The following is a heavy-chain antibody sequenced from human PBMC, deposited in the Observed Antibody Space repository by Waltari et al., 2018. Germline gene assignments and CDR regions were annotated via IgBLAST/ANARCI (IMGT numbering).Heavy chain of an antibody. V-gene: IGHV1-69*08. CDR3: ARERRIVGAKLDAFDI. CDR1: GGTFSSYA. J-gene: IGHJ3*02. CDR2: IIPIFGTA. D-gene: IGHD1-26*01. Sequence: QVQLVQSGAEVRKPGSSVKVSCKASGGTFSSYAISWVRKAPGQGLEWMGRIIPIFGTATYAQKFQGRVTITADKSTSTAYMELSSLRSEDTAVYYCARERRIVGAKLDAFDIWGQGTMVTVSS.